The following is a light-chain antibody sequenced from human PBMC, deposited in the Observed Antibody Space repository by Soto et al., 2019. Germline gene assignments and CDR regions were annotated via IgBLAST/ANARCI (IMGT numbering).Light chain of an antibody. Sequence: EIVMTQSPATLSVSPGERATLSCRASQSVNSNLVWYQQKPGQAPRLLIYGASTRATGIPGRFSGSGYGTEFTLPISSLQSEDFAVYYCQQYNNWLWTFGQGTTL. CDR1: QSVNSN. V-gene: IGKV3-15*01. CDR2: GAS. CDR3: QQYNNWLWT. J-gene: IGKJ1*01.